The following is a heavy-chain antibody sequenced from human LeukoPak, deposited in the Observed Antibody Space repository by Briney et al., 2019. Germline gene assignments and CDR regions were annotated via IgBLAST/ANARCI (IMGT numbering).Heavy chain of an antibody. CDR1: GFTFSSYA. V-gene: IGHV3-23*01. J-gene: IGHJ4*02. CDR3: ANEIRPNDY. CDR2: ISISGTKT. D-gene: IGHD4-17*01. Sequence: GGSLRLSCAASGFTFSSYAMSWVRQAPGKGLEWVSAISISGTKTYYADSVKGRFTISRDNSKNTLYLQMCSLRAEDTAVYYCANEIRPNDYWGQGTLVTVSS.